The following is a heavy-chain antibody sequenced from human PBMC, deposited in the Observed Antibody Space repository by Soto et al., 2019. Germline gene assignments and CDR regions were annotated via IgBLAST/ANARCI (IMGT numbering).Heavy chain of an antibody. CDR2: FYYSGST. Sequence: SVPLSLTCTVTSASIIRYYWSWIPQPPGKGLEWIGYFYYSGSTNYNPSLKSRVTISVDTSKNQFSLKLSSVTAADTAVYYCASGTVTSEFDSLGQGTL. V-gene: IGHV4-59*01. CDR1: SASIIRYY. D-gene: IGHD2-21*02. J-gene: IGHJ5*01. CDR3: ASGTVTSEFDS.